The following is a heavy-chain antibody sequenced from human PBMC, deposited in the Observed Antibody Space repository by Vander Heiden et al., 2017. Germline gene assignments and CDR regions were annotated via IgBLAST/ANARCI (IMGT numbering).Heavy chain of an antibody. CDR2: ISGTGNTA. J-gene: IGHJ4*02. V-gene: IGHV3-23*01. CDR3: AKDPYSYGYDIVTYFDC. D-gene: IGHD5-12*01. CDR1: GFTLSSYA. Sequence: EVKLLESGGGLVQPGGSLRLSCVGSGFTLSSYAMSWVRQTPAKGREWVAAISGTGNTANYADSVKGRFTISRDNSKNMLFLDMNSLRAEDTGVYFCAKDPYSYGYDIVTYFDCWGQGTQVTVSS.